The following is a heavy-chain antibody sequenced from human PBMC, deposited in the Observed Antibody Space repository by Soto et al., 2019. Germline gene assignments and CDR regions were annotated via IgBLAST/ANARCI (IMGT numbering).Heavy chain of an antibody. J-gene: IGHJ4*02. D-gene: IGHD4-17*01. CDR2: ISGRSDYI. CDR3: AKDPNGDYLGAFDT. V-gene: IGHV3-23*01. Sequence: EVQLLESGGGLVQPGGSLRLSCAASGFTFSNYAMTWVRQAPGKRLEWVSGISGRSDYIYYADSVKGRFTISRDNSKNTLYLQMNSLRAEDTAVYFCAKDPNGDYLGAFDTWGQGTLVTVSS. CDR1: GFTFSNYA.